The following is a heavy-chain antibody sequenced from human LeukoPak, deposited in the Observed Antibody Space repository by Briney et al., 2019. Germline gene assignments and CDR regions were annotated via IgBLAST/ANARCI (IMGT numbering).Heavy chain of an antibody. Sequence: SETLSPTCTVPGDSVSSGSYFWSWIRQPPGKGLEWIGYISYSGSTSYNSSLKSRVTISVDTSKNQFSLKLSSMTAADTAVYFCVKMAEWFDPWGQGTLVTVSS. CDR2: ISYSGST. CDR1: GDSVSSGSYF. D-gene: IGHD5-24*01. J-gene: IGHJ5*02. V-gene: IGHV4-61*01. CDR3: VKMAEWFDP.